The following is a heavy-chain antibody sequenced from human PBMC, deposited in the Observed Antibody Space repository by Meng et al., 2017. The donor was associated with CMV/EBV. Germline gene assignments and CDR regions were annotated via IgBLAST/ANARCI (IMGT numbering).Heavy chain of an antibody. D-gene: IGHD3-10*01. CDR2: IYSGGST. V-gene: IGHV3-66*02. CDR3: ARAAMVRGGLY. J-gene: IGHJ6*02. Sequence: GGSLRLSCAASGFTVSSNYMSWVRQAPGKGLEWVSVIYSGGSTYYADSVKGRFTISRDNSKNTLYLQMNSLRAEDTAVYYCARAAMVRGGLYWGQGTTVTVSS. CDR1: GFTVSSNY.